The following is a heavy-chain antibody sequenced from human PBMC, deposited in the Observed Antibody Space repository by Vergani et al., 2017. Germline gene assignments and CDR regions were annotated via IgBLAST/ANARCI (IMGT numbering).Heavy chain of an antibody. Sequence: QLQLQESGPGLVKPSETLSLTCTVSGGSISSSSYYWGWIRQPPGKGLEWIGSIYYSGSTYYHPSLKSRVTISVDTSKNQFSLKLASVTAADTAIYYCARFSSGFVAWGPGTPVTVSS. CDR2: IYYSGST. D-gene: IGHD5-12*01. CDR3: ARFSSGFVA. CDR1: GGSISSSSYY. J-gene: IGHJ4*02. V-gene: IGHV4-39*01.